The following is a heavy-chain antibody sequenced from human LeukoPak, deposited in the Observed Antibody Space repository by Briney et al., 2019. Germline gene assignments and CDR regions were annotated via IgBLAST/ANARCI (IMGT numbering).Heavy chain of an antibody. J-gene: IGHJ4*02. D-gene: IGHD1-1*01. Sequence: PGRSLTLSCAASAYGMHWVRQAPGKGLEWVAFIYYDGSNIYYADYVKGRFTISGDISKNTLYLQMDSLRAEDTAIYYCARDWKTNSFDYWGQGTLVTVSS. CDR3: ARDWKTNSFDY. CDR2: IYYDGSNI. CDR1: AYG. V-gene: IGHV3-33*01.